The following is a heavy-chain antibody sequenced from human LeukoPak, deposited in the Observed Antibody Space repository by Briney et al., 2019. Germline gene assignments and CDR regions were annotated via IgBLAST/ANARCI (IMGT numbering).Heavy chain of an antibody. Sequence: SETLSLTCAVSGGSISSGGYSWSRIRQPPGKGLEWIGYIYHSGSTYYNPSLKSRVTISVDRSKNQFSLKLSSVTAADTAVYYCARGSNTMVRGVMNGYFDYWGQGTLVTVSS. D-gene: IGHD3-10*01. CDR3: ARGSNTMVRGVMNGYFDY. CDR1: GGSISSGGYS. V-gene: IGHV4-30-2*01. J-gene: IGHJ4*02. CDR2: IYHSGST.